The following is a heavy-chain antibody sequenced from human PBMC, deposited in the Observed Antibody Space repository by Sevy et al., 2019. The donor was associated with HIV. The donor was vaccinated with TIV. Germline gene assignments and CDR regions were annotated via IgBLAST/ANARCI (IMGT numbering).Heavy chain of an antibody. D-gene: IGHD6-19*01. CDR1: GYTLTELS. V-gene: IGHV1-24*01. J-gene: IGHJ3*02. CDR3: ATDSSGWRDAFDI. CDR2: FDPEDGET. Sequence: ASVKVSCKVSGYTLTELSMHWVRQAPGKGLEWMVGFDPEDGETIYAQKFQGRVTMTEDTSTDTTYMELSSLRSEDTAVYYCATDSSGWRDAFDIWGQGTMVTVSS.